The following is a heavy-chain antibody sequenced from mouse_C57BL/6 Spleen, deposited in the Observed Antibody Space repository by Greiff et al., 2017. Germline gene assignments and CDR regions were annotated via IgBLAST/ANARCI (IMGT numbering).Heavy chain of an antibody. CDR2: IRSKSNNYAT. CDR3: VRQNLHWYFDV. CDR1: GFSFNTYA. V-gene: IGHV10-1*01. Sequence: EVMLVESGGGLVQPKGSLKLSCAASGFSFNTYAMNWVRQAPGKGLEWVARIRSKSNNYATYYADSVKDRFTISRDDSESMLYLQMNNLKTEDTAMYYCVRQNLHWYFDVWGTGTTVTVSS. J-gene: IGHJ1*03.